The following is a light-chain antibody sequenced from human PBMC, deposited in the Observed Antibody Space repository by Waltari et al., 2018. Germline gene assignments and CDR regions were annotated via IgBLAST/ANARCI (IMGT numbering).Light chain of an antibody. CDR3: QQRSNWPPLT. CDR2: DAS. J-gene: IGKJ4*01. V-gene: IGKV3-11*01. Sequence: EIVLTQFPATLSLSPGERATLSCRASQSVSSYVAWYQQKPGQAPRLLIYDASNRATGIPARFSGSGSGTDFTLTISSLEPEDFAVYYCQQRSNWPPLTFGGGTKVEIK. CDR1: QSVSSY.